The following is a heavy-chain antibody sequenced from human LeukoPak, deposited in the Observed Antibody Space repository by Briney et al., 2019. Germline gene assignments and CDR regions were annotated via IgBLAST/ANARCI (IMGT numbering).Heavy chain of an antibody. CDR2: IYYTGST. CDR3: ARVGAHYGSGSSFFFDY. Sequence: KPSETLSLTCTVSGGSISRDYWSWIRQPPGKELEWIGYIYYTGSTNYNPSPKSRVTISVDTSKNQFSLKLSSVTAADTAVYYCARVGAHYGSGSSFFFDYWGQGTLVTVSS. V-gene: IGHV4-59*01. J-gene: IGHJ4*02. D-gene: IGHD3-10*01. CDR1: GGSISRDY.